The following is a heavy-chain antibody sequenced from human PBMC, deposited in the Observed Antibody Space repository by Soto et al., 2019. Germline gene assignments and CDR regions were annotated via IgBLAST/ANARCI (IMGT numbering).Heavy chain of an antibody. D-gene: IGHD6-19*01. J-gene: IGHJ3*02. CDR1: GYTFTSYD. CDR2: MNPNSGNT. CDR3: ARGRRGSKAGNEHAFDI. V-gene: IGHV1-8*01. Sequence: VKVSCKASGYTFTSYDINWVRQATGQGLEWMGWMNPNSGNTGYAQRFHGRVTMTRNTSISTASMELSSLRSEDTAVYYCARGRRGSKAGNEHAFDIWGQGTMVSVSS.